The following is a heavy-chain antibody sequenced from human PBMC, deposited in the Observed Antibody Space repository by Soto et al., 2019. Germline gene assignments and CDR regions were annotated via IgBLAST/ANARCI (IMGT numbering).Heavy chain of an antibody. Sequence: PGGSLRLSCAASGFTFDDYVMHWVRQAPGKGLEWVASVNWNGRTTLYAAAVKGRFSVSRDNGKNSLYLEMTSLRPNDTALYFCDKEREYNYAMDHWGQGILVTVSS. J-gene: IGHJ4*02. CDR2: VNWNGRTT. CDR3: DKEREYNYAMDH. V-gene: IGHV3-9*01. CDR1: GFTFDDYV. D-gene: IGHD3-16*01.